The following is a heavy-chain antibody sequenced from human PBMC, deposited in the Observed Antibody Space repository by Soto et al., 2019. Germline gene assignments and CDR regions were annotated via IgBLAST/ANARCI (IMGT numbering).Heavy chain of an antibody. D-gene: IGHD1-7*01. CDR1: GYTFTAYY. Sequence: AASVKVSCKASGYTFTAYYLHWVRQAPGQGLEWMGWINSNSGATNYAQKFQGRVTMARDTSISTAYMELSGLRSDDTAVYYCAREGLVTGTRHFDYWGQGTLVTVSS. CDR2: INSNSGAT. J-gene: IGHJ4*02. CDR3: AREGLVTGTRHFDY. V-gene: IGHV1-2*02.